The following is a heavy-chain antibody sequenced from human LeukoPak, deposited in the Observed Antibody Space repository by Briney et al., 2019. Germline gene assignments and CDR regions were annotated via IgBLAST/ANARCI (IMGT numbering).Heavy chain of an antibody. CDR3: ASPLETYYYDSSGRAPLDY. V-gene: IGHV1-2*02. D-gene: IGHD3-22*01. CDR1: GYTSTGYY. CDR2: INPNSGGT. Sequence: ASVKVSCKASGYTSTGYYMHWVRQAPGQGLEWMGWINPNSGGTNYAQKFQGRVTMTRDTSISTAYMELSRLRSDDTAVYYCASPLETYYYDSSGRAPLDYWGQGTLVTVSS. J-gene: IGHJ4*02.